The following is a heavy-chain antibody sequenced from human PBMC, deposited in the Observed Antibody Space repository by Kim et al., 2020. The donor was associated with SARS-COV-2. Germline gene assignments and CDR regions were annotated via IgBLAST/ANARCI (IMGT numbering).Heavy chain of an antibody. V-gene: IGHV5-51*01. CDR3: ARQGCGSTSCHSIDS. Sequence: GESLKISCQASGYRFTSNWIAWVRQMPGKGLECMGIVYPPDSTTRYSPSSQGQVTISVDKSISTAYLQWSSLKATDAAIYYCARQGCGSTSCHSIDSWGQGTPVTVSS. D-gene: IGHD2-2*01. CDR2: VYPPDSTT. J-gene: IGHJ4*02. CDR1: GYRFTSNW.